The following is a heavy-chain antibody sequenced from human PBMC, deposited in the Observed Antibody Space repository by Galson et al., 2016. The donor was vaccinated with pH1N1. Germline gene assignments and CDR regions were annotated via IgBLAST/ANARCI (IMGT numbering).Heavy chain of an antibody. D-gene: IGHD6-13*01. CDR2: VYPRDSDA. CDR1: GYNFATYW. V-gene: IGHV5-51*01. CDR3: ARRAGVAAAGAFDL. Sequence: QSGAEVKKPGESLKISCKGSGYNFATYWIGWVRQMPGKGLEWMGKVYPRDSDARYSPSFKDQVTMSADKSISTAYLHWSSLKASDTAMYYCARRAGVAAAGAFDLWGQGTLLIVSS. J-gene: IGHJ5*02.